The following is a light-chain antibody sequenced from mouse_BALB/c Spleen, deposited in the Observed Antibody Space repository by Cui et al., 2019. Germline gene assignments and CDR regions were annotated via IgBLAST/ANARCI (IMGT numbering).Light chain of an antibody. CDR3: QHHYGTPRT. Sequence: IQMTQSPASLSASVGEPVTITCRASENIYSYLAWYQQKQGKSPQLLVYNAKTLAEGVPSRFSGSGSGKQFSLKINSLQPEDFGSYYCQHHYGTPRTFGGGTKLEIK. V-gene: IGKV12-44*01. CDR1: ENIYSY. J-gene: IGKJ1*01. CDR2: NAK.